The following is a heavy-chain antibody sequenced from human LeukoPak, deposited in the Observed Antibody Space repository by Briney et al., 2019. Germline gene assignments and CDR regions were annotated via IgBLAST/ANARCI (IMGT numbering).Heavy chain of an antibody. Sequence: PGGSLRLSCAASGFTFDDYAMHWVRQAPGKGLEWVSGISWNSGSIGYADSVKGRFTISRDNAKNSLYLQMNSLRAEDTALYYCATDIAVAGTLGLSPHYYYYGMDVWGQGTTVTVSS. D-gene: IGHD6-19*01. CDR2: ISWNSGSI. CDR1: GFTFDDYA. J-gene: IGHJ6*02. V-gene: IGHV3-9*01. CDR3: ATDIAVAGTLGLSPHYYYYGMDV.